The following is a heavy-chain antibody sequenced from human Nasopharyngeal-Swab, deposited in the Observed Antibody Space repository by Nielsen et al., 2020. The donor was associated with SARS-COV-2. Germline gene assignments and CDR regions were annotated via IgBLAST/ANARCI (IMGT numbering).Heavy chain of an antibody. CDR2: IYPGDSDT. D-gene: IGHD3-22*01. J-gene: IGHJ3*02. CDR1: GYRFLSHW. CDR3: ARTAIEGGYYRGDAFDI. V-gene: IGHV5-51*01. Sequence: GESLKISCKGSGYRFLSHWVGWVRQMPGKGLEWMGIIYPGDSDTRYSPSFQGQVTISADKSINTAYLQWSSLTASDTAAYYCARTAIEGGYYRGDAFDIWGQGTMVTVSS.